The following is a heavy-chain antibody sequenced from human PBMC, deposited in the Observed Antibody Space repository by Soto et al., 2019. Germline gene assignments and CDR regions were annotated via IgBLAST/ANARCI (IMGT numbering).Heavy chain of an antibody. CDR1: GGSISSGGYY. CDR2: IYYSGST. D-gene: IGHD2-15*01. V-gene: IGHV4-31*03. CDR3: ARLSGYCSGDSCRIDY. J-gene: IGHJ4*02. Sequence: SETLSLTCTVSGGSISSGGYYWSWIRQHPGKGLEWIGYIYYSGSTYYNPSLKSRVTISVDTSKNQFSLKLSSVTAADTAVYFCARLSGYCSGDSCRIDYWGQGTLVTVSS.